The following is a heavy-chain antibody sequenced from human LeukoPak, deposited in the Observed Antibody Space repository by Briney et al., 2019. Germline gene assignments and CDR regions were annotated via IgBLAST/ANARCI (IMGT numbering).Heavy chain of an antibody. CDR2: INPSGGST. D-gene: IGHD3-22*01. CDR1: GYTFTRYD. Sequence: ASVKVSCKASGYTFTRYDIHWVRRAPGQGLEWMGIINPSGGSTSCAQKFQGRVTMTRDTSTSTVYMELSSLRSEDTAVYYCARDLHHRGYYDTSGPYGIWGQGTLVTVSS. J-gene: IGHJ3*02. V-gene: IGHV1-46*01. CDR3: ARDLHHRGYYDTSGPYGI.